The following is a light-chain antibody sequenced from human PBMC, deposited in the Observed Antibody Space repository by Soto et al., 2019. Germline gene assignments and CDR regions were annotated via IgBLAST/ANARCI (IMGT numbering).Light chain of an antibody. V-gene: IGKV1-5*01. CDR1: QSVSRR. CDR3: HTYNSYSLHT. Sequence: DIQMTQSPSTLSASVGDRITITCRASQSVSRRLAWFQQKPGKAPKLLIYDASSLESGVPSRFSGRGSGTEFTLTINSLQPDDCATYYCHTYNSYSLHTFGQGTKVDSK. J-gene: IGKJ2*01. CDR2: DAS.